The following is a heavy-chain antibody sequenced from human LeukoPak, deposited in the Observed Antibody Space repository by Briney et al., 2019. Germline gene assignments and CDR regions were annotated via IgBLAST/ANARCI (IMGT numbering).Heavy chain of an antibody. CDR1: GFTFSSYA. D-gene: IGHD3-10*01. Sequence: GGSLRLSCAASGFTFSSYAMSWVRQAPGRGLEWVSTISASGGSTYYADSVKGRFTISRDNSKNTLYLQMNSLRAEDTAVYYCAKGIKSFGYWGQGTLVTVSS. J-gene: IGHJ4*02. CDR2: ISASGGST. CDR3: AKGIKSFGY. V-gene: IGHV3-23*01.